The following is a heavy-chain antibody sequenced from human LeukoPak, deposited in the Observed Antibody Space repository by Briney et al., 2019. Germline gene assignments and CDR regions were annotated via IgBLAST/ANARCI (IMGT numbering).Heavy chain of an antibody. D-gene: IGHD3-9*01. CDR2: IYWDDDK. Sequence: SGPTLVHPTQTLTLTCTFSGFSLSTSGVGVGWIRQPPGKALEWLALIYWDDDKRYSPSLKSRLTITKDTSKNQVVLTMTNMDPVDTATYYCAHGRVTYYDILTGSDSRPLFDYWGQGTLVTVSS. CDR1: GFSLSTSGVG. CDR3: AHGRVTYYDILTGSDSRPLFDY. J-gene: IGHJ4*02. V-gene: IGHV2-5*02.